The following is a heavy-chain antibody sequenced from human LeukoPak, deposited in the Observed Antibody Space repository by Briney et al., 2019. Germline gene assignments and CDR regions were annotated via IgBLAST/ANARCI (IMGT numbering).Heavy chain of an antibody. Sequence: SETLSLTCTVSGGSISSYYWSWIRQPLGKGLEWIGYIYYSGSTNYNPSLKSRVTISVDTSKNQFSLKLSSVTAADTAVYYCARGGSRWSLYYFDYWGQGTLVTVSS. CDR2: IYYSGST. J-gene: IGHJ4*02. D-gene: IGHD4-23*01. CDR1: GGSISSYY. CDR3: ARGGSRWSLYYFDY. V-gene: IGHV4-59*08.